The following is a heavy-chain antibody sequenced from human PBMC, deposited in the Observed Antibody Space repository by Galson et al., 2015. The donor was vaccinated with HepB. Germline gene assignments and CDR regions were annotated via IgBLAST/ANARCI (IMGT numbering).Heavy chain of an antibody. CDR1: GYSFSLYN. CDR2: VNIGNGNT. D-gene: IGHD5-24*01. V-gene: IGHV1-3*04. Sequence: SVKVSCKASGYSFSLYNLHWVRQAPGQRLEWMGWVNIGNGNTKYSEKFQDRVTLTRDTSATTAYMELSSLGFEDTAIYYCARGGQWPQFYFFDYWGRGTLVTVSS. J-gene: IGHJ4*02. CDR3: ARGGQWPQFYFFDY.